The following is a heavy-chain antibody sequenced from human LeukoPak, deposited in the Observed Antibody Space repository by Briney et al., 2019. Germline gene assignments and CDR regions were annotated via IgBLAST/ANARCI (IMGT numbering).Heavy chain of an antibody. Sequence: GGSLRLSCAASGFTFSDYSMNWVRQAPGKGLEWVSFISSSGSTIYYADSVKGRFTISRDNAKRSLYLQLNSLRAEDTAVYYCARGGSYSSSPNWYFDLWGRGTLVTVSS. CDR1: GFTFSDYS. D-gene: IGHD6-13*01. V-gene: IGHV3-48*01. J-gene: IGHJ2*01. CDR3: ARGGSYSSSPNWYFDL. CDR2: ISSSGSTI.